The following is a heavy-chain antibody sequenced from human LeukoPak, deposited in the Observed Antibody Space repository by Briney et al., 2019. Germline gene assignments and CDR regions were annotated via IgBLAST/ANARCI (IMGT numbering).Heavy chain of an antibody. CDR1: GGSISSGGDY. CDR2: IYYTGTT. J-gene: IGHJ3*02. V-gene: IGHV4-31*03. Sequence: SETLSLTCTVSGGSISSGGDYWSLIRQHPGKGLEWIGYIYYTGTTYYNPSLKSRITISVDTSKNQFSLDLSSMTAADTAVYYCARAAWRGSNSRDAFDIWGRGTVVTVSS. CDR3: ARAAWRGSNSRDAFDI. D-gene: IGHD4/OR15-4a*01.